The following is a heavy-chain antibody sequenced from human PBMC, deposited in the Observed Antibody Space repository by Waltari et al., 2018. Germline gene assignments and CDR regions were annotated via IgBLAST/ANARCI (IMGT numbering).Heavy chain of an antibody. CDR3: ANEDGGGEFDY. D-gene: IGHD2-15*01. J-gene: IGHJ4*02. V-gene: IGHV3-30*18. CDR1: GFTFSSYG. Sequence: QVQLVESGGGVVQPGRSLRLSCAASGFTFSSYGMHWVRQAPGKGLEWVAVKAYDGSNKYYADSVKGRFTISRDNSKNTLYLQMNSLRAEDTAVYYCANEDGGGEFDYWGQGTLVTVSS. CDR2: KAYDGSNK.